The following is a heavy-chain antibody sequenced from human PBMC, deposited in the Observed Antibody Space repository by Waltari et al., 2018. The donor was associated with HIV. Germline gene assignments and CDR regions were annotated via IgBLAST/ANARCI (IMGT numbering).Heavy chain of an antibody. CDR3: ARERVTTFGVVIVYEGFDI. CDR1: GGSISSGSYF. D-gene: IGHD3-3*01. V-gene: IGHV4-61*02. CDR2: MYTSGST. Sequence: QVQLQESGPGLVKPSQTLSLTCSVSGGSISSGSYFWSWFRQPAGQGLEWIGRMYTSGSTNYNHALKSRVTISGDTSKNQLSLKLRSVTAADTAVYYCARERVTTFGVVIVYEGFDIRGQGTKVIVSS. J-gene: IGHJ3*02.